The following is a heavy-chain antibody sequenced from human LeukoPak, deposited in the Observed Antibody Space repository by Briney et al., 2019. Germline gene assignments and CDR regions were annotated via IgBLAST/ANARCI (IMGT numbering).Heavy chain of an antibody. CDR1: GFTFSNAW. CDR3: TTDPHQPPYYDSSGYYYVDY. CDR2: IKSKTDGGTT. V-gene: IGHV3-15*01. D-gene: IGHD3-22*01. Sequence: NPGGSLRLSCAASGFTFSNAWMSWVRQAPGKGLEWVGRIKSKTDGGTTDYAAPVKGRFTISRDDSKNTLYLQMNSLKTEDTAVYYCTTDPHQPPYYDSSGYYYVDYWGQGTLVTVSS. J-gene: IGHJ4*02.